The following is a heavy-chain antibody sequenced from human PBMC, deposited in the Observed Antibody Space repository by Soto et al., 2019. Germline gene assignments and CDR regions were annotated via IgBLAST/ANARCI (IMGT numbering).Heavy chain of an antibody. J-gene: IGHJ6*02. Sequence: EVQLVESGGGLVQPGGSLRLSCAASGFTLSNYAVNWVRQAPGKGLEWVSYISSDSRYIYYGDSVKGRFTISRDNARNAVYLQMNSLRDEDTAVYYCVRIKLVGCFFINVDVYDMDVWGQGTPVTVSS. CDR3: VRIKLVGCFFINVDVYDMDV. CDR2: ISSDSRYI. D-gene: IGHD2-15*01. CDR1: GFTLSNYA. V-gene: IGHV3-48*02.